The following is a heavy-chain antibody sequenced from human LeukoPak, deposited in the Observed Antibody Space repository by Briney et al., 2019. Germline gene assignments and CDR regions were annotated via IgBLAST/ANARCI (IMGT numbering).Heavy chain of an antibody. CDR3: ARAYSSGWYSY. CDR1: GFTFSSYS. Sequence: GGSLRLSCAASGFTFSSYSMNWVRQAPGKGLEWVSYISSSSSYIYYADSVKGRFTISRDNAKNSLYLQMNSLRAEDTAVYYCARAYSSGWYSYWGQGTLVTVSS. V-gene: IGHV3-21*01. CDR2: ISSSSSYI. D-gene: IGHD6-19*01. J-gene: IGHJ4*02.